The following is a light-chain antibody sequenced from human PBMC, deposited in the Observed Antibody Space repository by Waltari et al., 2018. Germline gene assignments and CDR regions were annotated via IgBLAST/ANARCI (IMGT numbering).Light chain of an antibody. CDR2: GNS. Sequence: QSVLTQPPSVSGAPGQRVTISCPGSSSNIGAGYDVHWYQHLPGTAPKLLIYGNSNRPSGVPDRFSGSKSGTSASLAITGLQAEDEADYYCQSYDSSLSGYYVFGTGTKVTVL. J-gene: IGLJ1*01. V-gene: IGLV1-40*01. CDR1: SSNIGAGYD. CDR3: QSYDSSLSGYYV.